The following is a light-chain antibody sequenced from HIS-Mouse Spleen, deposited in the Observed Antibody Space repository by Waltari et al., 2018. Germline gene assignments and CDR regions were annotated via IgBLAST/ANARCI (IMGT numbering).Light chain of an antibody. V-gene: IGLV2-8*01. J-gene: IGLJ2*01. CDR1: SSDVGGYNY. CDR3: SSYAGSNIP. Sequence: QSALTQPPSASGSPGQSVTISCTGTSSDVGGYNYVSWYQQPPGKAPKHMIYEVSKRPSGVPDRFSGSKSGNTASLTVSGLQAEDEADYYCSSYAGSNIPFGGGTKLTVL. CDR2: EVS.